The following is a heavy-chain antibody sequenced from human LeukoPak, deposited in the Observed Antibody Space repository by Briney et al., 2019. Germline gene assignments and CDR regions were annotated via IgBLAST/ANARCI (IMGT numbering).Heavy chain of an antibody. Sequence: QTGGSLRLSCAASGFTFSSYAMSWVRQAPGKGLEWVSTISGRGGSTYYADSVKGRFTISRDNSKNTLYLQMNSLRAEDTAVYYCAKTRGGLWTGAFDIWGQGTMVTVSS. V-gene: IGHV3-23*01. CDR2: ISGRGGST. CDR3: AKTRGGLWTGAFDI. CDR1: GFTFSSYA. D-gene: IGHD3-16*01. J-gene: IGHJ3*02.